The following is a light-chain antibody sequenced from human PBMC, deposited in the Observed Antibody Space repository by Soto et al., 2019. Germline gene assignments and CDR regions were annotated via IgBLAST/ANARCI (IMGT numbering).Light chain of an antibody. V-gene: IGLV2-23*01. CDR2: EGS. J-gene: IGLJ2*01. CDR1: SSDVGSYNL. CDR3: CSYAGSSTDVV. Sequence: QSVLTQPASVSGSPGQSITISCTGTSSDVGSYNLVSWYQKHPGKAPKLMIYEGSKRPSGVSNRFSGSKSGNTASLTISGLQDEDEADYYCCSYAGSSTDVVFGGGTKLTVL.